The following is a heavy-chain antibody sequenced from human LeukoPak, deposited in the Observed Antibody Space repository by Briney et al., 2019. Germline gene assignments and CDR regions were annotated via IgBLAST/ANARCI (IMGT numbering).Heavy chain of an antibody. CDR3: AGQYPVYGSYYRGLFDY. CDR1: GGSISSSSYY. D-gene: IGHD1-26*01. V-gene: IGHV4-39*01. Sequence: SETLSLTCTVSGGSISSSSYYWGWIRQPPGKGLEWIGSIYYSGSTYYNPSLKSRVTISVDTSKNQFSLKLSSVTAADTAVYCCAGQYPVYGSYYRGLFDYWGQGTLVTVSS. CDR2: IYYSGST. J-gene: IGHJ4*02.